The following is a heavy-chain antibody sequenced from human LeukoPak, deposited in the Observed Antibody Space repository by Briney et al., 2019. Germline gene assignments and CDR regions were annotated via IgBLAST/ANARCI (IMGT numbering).Heavy chain of an antibody. J-gene: IGHJ4*02. V-gene: IGHV4-59*08. CDR2: IYYSGST. D-gene: IGHD1-1*01. Sequence: SETLSLTCTVSGGSISSYYWSWIRQPPGKGLEWIGYIYYSGSTNYNPSLKSRVTISVDTSKNQFSLKLSSVTAADTAVYYCARLKNDDYVDYWGQGTLVTVSS. CDR1: GGSISSYY. CDR3: ARLKNDDYVDY.